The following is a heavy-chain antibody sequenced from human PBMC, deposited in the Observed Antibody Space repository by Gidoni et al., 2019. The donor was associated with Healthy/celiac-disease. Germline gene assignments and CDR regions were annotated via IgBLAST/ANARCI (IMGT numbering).Heavy chain of an antibody. V-gene: IGHV3-21*01. CDR3: ARELVFIVAGSFDAFDI. CDR2: ISSSSSYI. CDR1: GFTFSTYG. D-gene: IGHD5-12*01. J-gene: IGHJ3*02. Sequence: EVQLVESGGGLVKPGGSLSLSCAASGFTFSTYGMNWVRQAPGKGLEWVSSISSSSSYIYYADSVKGRFTISRDNAKNSLYLQMNSLRAEDTAVYYCARELVFIVAGSFDAFDIWGQGTMVTVSS.